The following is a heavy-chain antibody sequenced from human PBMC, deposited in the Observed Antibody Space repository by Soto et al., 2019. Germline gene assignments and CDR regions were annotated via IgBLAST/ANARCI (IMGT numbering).Heavy chain of an antibody. J-gene: IGHJ4*02. V-gene: IGHV4-34*01. CDR2: INDSGGT. CDR1: GGSFSGYY. Sequence: QVQLQQWGAGLLKPSETLSLTCAVYGGSFSGYYWTWIRQPPGKGLEWIGEINDSGGTDYNPSLKSRVTISLDTSNNQLTLKLSSVIAADTAVYYCARGRKGFSSSCYVDWGQGTLVTVSS. D-gene: IGHD6-13*01. CDR3: ARGRKGFSSSCYVD.